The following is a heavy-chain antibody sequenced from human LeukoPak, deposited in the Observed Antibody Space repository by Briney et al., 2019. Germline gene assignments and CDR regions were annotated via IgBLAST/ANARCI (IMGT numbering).Heavy chain of an antibody. CDR2: ILYDGSKK. Sequence: GRSLRISCAASGFTFSNYDMHWVRQAPGKGLEWVAIILYDGSKKYYAESVKGRFSVSRDNTKNTLYLQMDSLRADDTALYYCARDIPHGGSGFNFQYWGQGTLVTVSS. J-gene: IGHJ1*01. D-gene: IGHD2-15*01. CDR1: GFTFSNYD. V-gene: IGHV3-30*19. CDR3: ARDIPHGGSGFNFQY.